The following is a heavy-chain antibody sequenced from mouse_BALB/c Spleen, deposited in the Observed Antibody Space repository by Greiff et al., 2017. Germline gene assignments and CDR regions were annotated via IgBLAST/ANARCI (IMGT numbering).Heavy chain of an antibody. CDR1: GFTFSSYA. Sequence: EVMLVESGGGLVKPGGSLKLSCAASGFTFSSYAMSWVRQSPEKRLEWVAEISSGGSYTYYADTVKGRFTISRDNPKNTLFLQMTSLRSEDTAMYYCARGNYGSRGWFAYWGQGTLVTVSA. J-gene: IGHJ3*01. CDR3: ARGNYGSRGWFAY. D-gene: IGHD1-1*01. V-gene: IGHV5-9-4*01. CDR2: ISSGGSYT.